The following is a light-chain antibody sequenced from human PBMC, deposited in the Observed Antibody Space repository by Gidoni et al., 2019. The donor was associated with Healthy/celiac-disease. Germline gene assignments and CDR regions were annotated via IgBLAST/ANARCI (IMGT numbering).Light chain of an antibody. CDR1: QRVLYSSYNTHY. CDR3: QQYYSTPPT. J-gene: IGKJ3*01. CDR2: WAS. V-gene: IGKV4-1*01. Sequence: IVLTKSSDSLAVSLGERATINCKSSQRVLYSSYNTHYLTWYQQKTGQPPKLLICWASTRESGVPDRFSGSGSGTDFTLTISSLQAEDLAVYYCQQYYSTPPTFGPGTKVDIK.